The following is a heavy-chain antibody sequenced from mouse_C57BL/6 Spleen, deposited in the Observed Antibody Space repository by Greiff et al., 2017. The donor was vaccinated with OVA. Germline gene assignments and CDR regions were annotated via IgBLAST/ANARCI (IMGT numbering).Heavy chain of an antibody. CDR3: DRNNDYYGSRYAMDY. Sequence: QVQLQQSGPGLVQPSQSLSITCTVSGFSLTSYGVHWVRQSPGKGLEWLGVIWRGGSTDYNAAFISRLSISKDNSTSQVFFKMNSLQADDTAIYYCDRNNDYYGSRYAMDYWGQGTSVTVSS. J-gene: IGHJ4*01. D-gene: IGHD1-1*01. CDR1: GFSLTSYG. CDR2: IWRGGST. V-gene: IGHV2-2*01.